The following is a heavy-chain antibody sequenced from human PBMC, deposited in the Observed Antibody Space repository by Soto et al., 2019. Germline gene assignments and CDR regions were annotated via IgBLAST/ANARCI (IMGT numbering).Heavy chain of an antibody. CDR2: ISSSGSTI. CDR3: ARAYYDSSGYYPPYYYGMDV. V-gene: IGHV3-48*03. CDR1: GFTFSSYE. Sequence: GGSLRLSCAASGFTFSSYEMNWVRQAPGKGLEWVSYISSSGSTIYYADSVKGRFTISRDSAKNSLYLQMNSLRAEDTAVYYCARAYYDSSGYYPPYYYGMDVWGQGTTVTVSS. J-gene: IGHJ6*02. D-gene: IGHD3-22*01.